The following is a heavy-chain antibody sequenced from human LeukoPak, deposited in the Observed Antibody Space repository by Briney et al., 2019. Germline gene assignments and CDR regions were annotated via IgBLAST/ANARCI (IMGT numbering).Heavy chain of an antibody. J-gene: IGHJ4*02. V-gene: IGHV3-7*01. CDR3: ARDRIYTNYYFDS. D-gene: IGHD4-11*01. Sequence: GGSLRLSCAASGFTFSSYWMGWVRQAPGRGLEWVADIKEDGTDKYSVDSVKGRFTISRDNAKNSLYLQMNSLRADDTGVYYCARDRIYTNYYFDSWGLGTLVTVSS. CDR2: IKEDGTDK. CDR1: GFTFSSYW.